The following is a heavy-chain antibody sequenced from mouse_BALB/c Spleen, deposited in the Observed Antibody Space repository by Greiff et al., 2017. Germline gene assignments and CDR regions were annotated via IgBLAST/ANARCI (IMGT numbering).Heavy chain of an antibody. CDR2: ISSGSSTI. J-gene: IGHJ3*01. V-gene: IGHV5-17*02. CDR1: GFTFSSFG. CDR3: ASTHYYGSSPAWFAY. Sequence: EVKLMESGGGLVQPGGSRKLSCAASGFTFSSFGMHWVRQAPEKGLEWVAYISSGSSTIYYADTVKGRFTISRDNPKNTLFLQMTSLRSEDTAMYYCASTHYYGSSPAWFAYWGQGTLVTVSA. D-gene: IGHD1-1*01.